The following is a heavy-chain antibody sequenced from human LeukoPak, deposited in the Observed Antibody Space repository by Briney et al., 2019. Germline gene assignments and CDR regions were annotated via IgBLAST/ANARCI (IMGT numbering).Heavy chain of an antibody. V-gene: IGHV3-66*01. J-gene: IGHJ4*02. CDR3: ARGTMLLPDFDY. CDR1: GFTVISSY. Sequence: GGSLRLSCAASGFTVISSYMTWVRQAPGKGLEWVSVIYSGDSTYYADSVKGRFTISRDNSKNTLYLQMNSLTAEDTAVYYCARGTMLLPDFDYWGQGTLVTVSS. D-gene: IGHD3-10*02. CDR2: IYSGDST.